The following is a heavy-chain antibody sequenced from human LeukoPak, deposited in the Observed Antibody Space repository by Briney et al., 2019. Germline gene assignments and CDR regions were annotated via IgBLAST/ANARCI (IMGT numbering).Heavy chain of an antibody. D-gene: IGHD3-10*01. V-gene: IGHV3-11*01. CDR3: ATYGSGSYGFFDY. Sequence: GGSLRLSCAAFGFTFSDYYMSWIRQASGKGLEWVSYISSSGSTIYYADSVKGRFTISRDNAENSLYLQMNSLRAEDTAVYYCATYGSGSYGFFDYWGQGTLVTVSS. CDR1: GFTFSDYY. CDR2: ISSSGSTI. J-gene: IGHJ4*02.